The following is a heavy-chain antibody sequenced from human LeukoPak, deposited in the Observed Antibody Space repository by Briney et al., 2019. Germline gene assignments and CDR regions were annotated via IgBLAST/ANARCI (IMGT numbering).Heavy chain of an antibody. CDR3: ARDQYSGSYYYWFDP. CDR2: IIPIFGTA. J-gene: IGHJ5*02. D-gene: IGHD1-26*01. CDR1: GGTFSSYA. V-gene: IGHV1-69*05. Sequence: SVTVSCTASGGTFSSYAISWVRQAPGQGLEWMGGIIPIFGTANYAQKFQGRVTITTDESTSTAYMELSSLRSEDTAVYYCARDQYSGSYYYWFDPWGQGTLVTVSS.